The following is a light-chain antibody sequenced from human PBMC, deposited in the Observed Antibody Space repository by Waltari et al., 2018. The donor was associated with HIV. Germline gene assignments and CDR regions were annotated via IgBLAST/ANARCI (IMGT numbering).Light chain of an antibody. Sequence: SYELTQPPSMSVSPGQTASITCSGDKLGDKYVCWYQQKPGQSPVLVIYQNKKRPSGIPERVSGSNAGNTGTLTISGTQAVEEADYYSQAWDSSTRGLFGGGTKLTVL. CDR2: QNK. V-gene: IGLV3-1*01. J-gene: IGLJ2*01. CDR3: QAWDSSTRGL. CDR1: KLGDKY.